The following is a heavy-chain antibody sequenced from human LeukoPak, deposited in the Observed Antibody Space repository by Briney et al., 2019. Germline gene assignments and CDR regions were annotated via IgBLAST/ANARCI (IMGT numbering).Heavy chain of an antibody. CDR1: GFTVSSNY. V-gene: IGHV3-66*03. CDR3: ARDRGIRPYYYYYMDV. J-gene: IGHJ6*03. CDR2: IYSSGST. Sequence: GGSLRLSCAASGFTVSSNYMSWVRQAPGKGLEWVSVIYSSGSTYYADSVKGRFTISRDNSKNTLYLQMNSLRAEDTAVYYCARDRGIRPYYYYYMDVWGKGTTVTVSS. D-gene: IGHD1-14*01.